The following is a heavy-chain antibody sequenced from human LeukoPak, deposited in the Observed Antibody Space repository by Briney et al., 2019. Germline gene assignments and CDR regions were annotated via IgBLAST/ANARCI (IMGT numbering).Heavy chain of an antibody. V-gene: IGHV3-23*01. CDR1: GFTFSSYA. CDR3: AKDLLKESTGGSSDY. CDR2: ISGSGGST. D-gene: IGHD2-15*01. J-gene: IGHJ4*02. Sequence: PGGSLRLFCAASGFTFSSYAMSWVRQAPGKGLEWVSAISGSGGSTYYADSVKGRFTISRDNSKNTLYLQMNSLRAEDTAVYYCAKDLLKESTGGSSDYWGQGTLVTVSS.